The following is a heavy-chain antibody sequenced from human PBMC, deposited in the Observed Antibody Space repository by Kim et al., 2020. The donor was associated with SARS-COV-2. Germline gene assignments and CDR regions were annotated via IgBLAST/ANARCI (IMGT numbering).Heavy chain of an antibody. J-gene: IGHJ6*02. CDR1: GGSISSYY. CDR3: ARVKFYGDYSAFGYYYYGMDV. V-gene: IGHV4-59*13. D-gene: IGHD4-17*01. CDR2: IYYSGST. Sequence: SETLSLTCTVSGGSISSYYWSWIRQPPGKGLEWIGYIYYSGSTNYNPSLKSRVTISVDTSKNQFSLKLSSVTAADTAVYYCARVKFYGDYSAFGYYYYGMDVWGQGTTVTVSS.